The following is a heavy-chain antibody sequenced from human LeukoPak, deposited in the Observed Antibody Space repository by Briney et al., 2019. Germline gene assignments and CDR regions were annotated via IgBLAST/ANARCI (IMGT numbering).Heavy chain of an antibody. J-gene: IGHJ5*02. D-gene: IGHD6-13*01. CDR2: IYYSGST. CDR1: GGSISSSY. CDR3: ARGRAAAGQDWFDL. V-gene: IGHV4-59*08. Sequence: SETLSLTCTVSGGSISSSYWSWIRQPPGKGLEWIGYIYYSGSTNYNPSLKSRVTISVDTSRKHFSLKLRSVTAADTAVYYCARGRAAAGQDWFDLWGQGTLVTVSS.